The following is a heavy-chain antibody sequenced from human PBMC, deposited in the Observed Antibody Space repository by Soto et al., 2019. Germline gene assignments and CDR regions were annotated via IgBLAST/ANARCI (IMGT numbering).Heavy chain of an antibody. CDR2: IYYSGST. J-gene: IGHJ6*04. D-gene: IGHD5-12*01. CDR1: GDSIRSYY. Sequence: SETLSLTCTVSGDSIRSYYWTWIRQPPGKGLELIGYIYYSGSTRYNPSLKSRVTISVDMSKNQFSLKLRSVIAADTAVYYCARAYGGFDNGLAVWGKGTAVTVSS. CDR3: ARAYGGFDNGLAV. V-gene: IGHV4-59*01.